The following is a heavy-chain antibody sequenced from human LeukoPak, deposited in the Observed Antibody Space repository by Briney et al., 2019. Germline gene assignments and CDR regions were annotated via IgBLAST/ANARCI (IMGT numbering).Heavy chain of an antibody. CDR2: ISSSSSYI. Sequence: PGGSLRPSCAASGFTFSSYSMNWVRQAPGKGLEWVSSISSSSSYIYYADSVKGRFTISRDNSKNTLYLQVNSLRAEDTAVYYCAKAITMVRGVTSRFDPWGQGTLVTVSS. CDR1: GFTFSSYS. D-gene: IGHD3-10*01. J-gene: IGHJ5*02. CDR3: AKAITMVRGVTSRFDP. V-gene: IGHV3-21*01.